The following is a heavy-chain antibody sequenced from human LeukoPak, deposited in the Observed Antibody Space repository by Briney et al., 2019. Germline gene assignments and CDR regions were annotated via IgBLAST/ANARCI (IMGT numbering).Heavy chain of an antibody. CDR2: ISSSGSTI. J-gene: IGHJ3*02. D-gene: IGHD1-1*01. CDR1: GFTFSSYE. Sequence: SGGSLRLYCAASGFTFSSYEMNWVRQAPGKGLEWVSYISSSGSTIYYADSVKGRFTISRDNAKNSLYLQMNSLRAEDTAVYYCARDHTGSDAFDIWGQGKMVTVSS. CDR3: ARDHTGSDAFDI. V-gene: IGHV3-48*03.